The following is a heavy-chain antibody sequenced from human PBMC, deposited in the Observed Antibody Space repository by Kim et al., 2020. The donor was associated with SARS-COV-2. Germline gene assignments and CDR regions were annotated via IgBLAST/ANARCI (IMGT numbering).Heavy chain of an antibody. Sequence: ASVKVSCKASGYTFTNHGISWVRQAPGQGLEWMGWISGNNVNPKYAQKFQGRVIMTTVTSTSTAYLDLRSLRSDDTAVYYCARIFDYGPNFDYWGQGTRVTVSS. J-gene: IGHJ4*02. CDR1: GYTFTNHG. D-gene: IGHD3-16*01. V-gene: IGHV1-18*01. CDR2: ISGNNVNP. CDR3: ARIFDYGPNFDY.